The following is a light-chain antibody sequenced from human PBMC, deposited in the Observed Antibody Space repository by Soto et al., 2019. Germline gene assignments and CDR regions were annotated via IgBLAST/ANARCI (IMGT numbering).Light chain of an antibody. J-gene: IGKJ1*01. CDR2: DAS. CDR3: QQYTNWPQT. V-gene: IGKV3-15*01. CDR1: QSVSST. Sequence: EIVLTQSPGALSLSPGERATLSCRASQSVSSTSLAWYQQKPGQAPRLLIYDASTRATGIPARFSGSGSGTEFTLTISSLQSEDFAVYYCQQYTNWPQTFGQGTKVDIK.